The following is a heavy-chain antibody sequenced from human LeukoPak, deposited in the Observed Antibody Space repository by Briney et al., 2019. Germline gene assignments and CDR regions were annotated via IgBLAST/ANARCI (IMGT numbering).Heavy chain of an antibody. Sequence: PSETLSLTCAVYGGSFSGHFWSWIRQAPGKGLEWIAEINHSGSTNYNPSLKSRVTISVDASKNQFSLKLSSVTAADTAVYYCARLDYFDSSGQNWFDPWGQGTLVTVSS. CDR2: INHSGST. J-gene: IGHJ5*02. V-gene: IGHV4-34*01. D-gene: IGHD3-22*01. CDR3: ARLDYFDSSGQNWFDP. CDR1: GGSFSGHF.